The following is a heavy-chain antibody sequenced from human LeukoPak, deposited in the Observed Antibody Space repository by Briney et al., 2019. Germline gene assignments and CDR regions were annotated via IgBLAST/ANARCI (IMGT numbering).Heavy chain of an antibody. J-gene: IGHJ4*02. CDR3: AREAYDYGGSLEVD. CDR2: ISAYNGNT. D-gene: IGHD4-23*01. V-gene: IGHV1-18*01. Sequence: ASVKVSCKASGYTFTSYGISWVRQAPGQGLEWMGWISAYNGNTNYAQELQGRVTMTTDTSTSTAYMELRSLRSDDTAVYYCAREAYDYGGSLEVDWGQGTLVTVSS. CDR1: GYTFTSYG.